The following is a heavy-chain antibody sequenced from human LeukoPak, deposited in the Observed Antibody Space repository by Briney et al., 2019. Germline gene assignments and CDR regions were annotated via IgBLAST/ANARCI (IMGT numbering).Heavy chain of an antibody. J-gene: IGHJ5*02. V-gene: IGHV1-46*01. CDR2: INPSGGST. CDR3: ARGPYYDFWSGYYCNWFDP. Sequence: GASVNVSCKASGYTFTSYYMHWVRQAPGQGLEWMGIINPSGGSTSYAQKFQGRVTMTRDTSTSTVYMELSSLRSEDTAVYYCARGPYYDFWSGYYCNWFDPWGQGTLVTVSS. CDR1: GYTFTSYY. D-gene: IGHD3-3*01.